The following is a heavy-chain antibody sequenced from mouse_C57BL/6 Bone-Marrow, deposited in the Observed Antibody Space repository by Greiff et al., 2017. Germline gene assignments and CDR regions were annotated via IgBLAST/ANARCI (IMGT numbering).Heavy chain of an antibody. CDR2: ISDGGSYT. J-gene: IGHJ4*01. CDR1: GFTFSSYA. V-gene: IGHV5-4*01. Sequence: VQLKESGGGLVKPGGSLKLSCAASGFTFSSYAMSWVRQTPEKRLEWVATISDGGSYTYYPDNVKGRFTISRDNANNNLYLQMSHLKSEDTAMYYCASSFFYYAMDYWGQGTSVTVSS. D-gene: IGHD1-1*01. CDR3: ASSFFYYAMDY.